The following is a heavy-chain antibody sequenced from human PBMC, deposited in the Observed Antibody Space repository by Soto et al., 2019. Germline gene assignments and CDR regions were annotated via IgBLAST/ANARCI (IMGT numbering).Heavy chain of an antibody. CDR1: GGSFSGYY. Sequence: SETLSLTCAVYGGSFSGYYWSWIRQPPGKGLEWIGEINHSGSTNYNPSLKSRVTISVDTSKNQFSLKLRFVTAADTAVYYCARGVGGDSSGYYPHYFDYWGQGTLVTVSS. V-gene: IGHV4-34*01. D-gene: IGHD3-22*01. J-gene: IGHJ4*02. CDR2: INHSGST. CDR3: ARGVGGDSSGYYPHYFDY.